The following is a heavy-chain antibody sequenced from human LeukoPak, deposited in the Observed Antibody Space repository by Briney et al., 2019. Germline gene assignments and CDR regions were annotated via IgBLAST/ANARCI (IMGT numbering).Heavy chain of an antibody. J-gene: IGHJ4*02. D-gene: IGHD5-24*01. CDR2: INPSGGST. Sequence: ASVKVSCKASGYTSTSYYMHWVRQAPGQGLEWMGIINPSGGSTSYAQKFQGRVTMTRDMSTSTVYMELSSLRSDDTAVYYCAYSDGPTRPFDYWGQGTLVTVSS. V-gene: IGHV1-46*01. CDR1: GYTSTSYY. CDR3: AYSDGPTRPFDY.